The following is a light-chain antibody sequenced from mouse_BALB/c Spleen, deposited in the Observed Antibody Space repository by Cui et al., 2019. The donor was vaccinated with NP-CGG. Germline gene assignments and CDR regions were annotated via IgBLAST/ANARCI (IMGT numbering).Light chain of an antibody. J-gene: IGLJ1*01. Sequence: QAVVTQASALTTSPGETVRLTYRLSTGAFTTSHYAHWVQEKPDLVVTGLIGGTNNRAPGVPARFSGSPIGDKAALTITGAQTEDEAIYFCALWYSNHWVFGGGTKLTVL. CDR3: ALWYSNHWV. V-gene: IGLV1*01. CDR1: TGAFTTSHY. CDR2: GTN.